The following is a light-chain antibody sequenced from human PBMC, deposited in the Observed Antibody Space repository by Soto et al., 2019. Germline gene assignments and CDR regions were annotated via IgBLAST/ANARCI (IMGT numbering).Light chain of an antibody. CDR1: SSNVGSYKL. Sequence: QSARTQPASVSGSPGQSITISCTGTSSNVGSYKLVSWYQQHPGKAPKLMIFEVNKRPSGVSNRFSGPKSGNTASLTISGLKVEDEADYYCCSSGGSPTYVFGTGTKVTVL. J-gene: IGLJ1*01. V-gene: IGLV2-23*02. CDR3: CSSGGSPTYV. CDR2: EVN.